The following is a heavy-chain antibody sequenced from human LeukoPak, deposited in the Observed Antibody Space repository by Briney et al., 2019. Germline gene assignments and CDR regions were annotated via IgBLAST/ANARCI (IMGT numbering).Heavy chain of an antibody. CDR1: GFTFDDYA. D-gene: IGHD4-17*01. CDR2: ISSSSSYI. Sequence: GGSLRLSCAASGFTFDDYAMHWVRQAPGKGLEWVSSISSSSSYIYYADSVKGRFTISRDNAKTSLYLQMNSLRAEDTAVYYCARDDDYGDYSDWYFDLWGRSTLVTVSS. CDR3: ARDDDYGDYSDWYFDL. V-gene: IGHV3-21*01. J-gene: IGHJ2*01.